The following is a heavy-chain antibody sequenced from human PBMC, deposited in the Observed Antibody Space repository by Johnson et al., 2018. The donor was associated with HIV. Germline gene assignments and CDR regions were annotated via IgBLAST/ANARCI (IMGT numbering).Heavy chain of an antibody. V-gene: IGHV3-33*01. J-gene: IGHJ3*02. CDR2: IWYDGSNR. Sequence: QVQLVESGGGVIQPGRSLRVSCAASGFTFSSYGMHWVRQAPGKGLEWVAVIWYDGSNRYYADSVKGRFTISRDNSKNTLYLQMNSLRAEDTALDYCGRDKYGVPSGAFDMWGPGTMVTVSS. CDR3: GRDKYGVPSGAFDM. D-gene: IGHD4-17*01. CDR1: GFTFSSYG.